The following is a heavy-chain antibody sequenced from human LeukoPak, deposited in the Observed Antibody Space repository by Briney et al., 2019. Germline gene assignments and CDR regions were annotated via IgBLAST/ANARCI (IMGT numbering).Heavy chain of an antibody. Sequence: GGSLRLSCAASGFTFSSYSMNWVRQAPGKGLEWVSYISSSSSTIYYADSVKGRFTISRDNAKNSLYLQMNSLRAEDTAVYYCARTDRGRVLRFLEWVPWDYYMDVWGKGTTVTVSS. CDR2: ISSSSSTI. V-gene: IGHV3-48*01. J-gene: IGHJ6*03. CDR3: ARTDRGRVLRFLEWVPWDYYMDV. D-gene: IGHD3-3*01. CDR1: GFTFSSYS.